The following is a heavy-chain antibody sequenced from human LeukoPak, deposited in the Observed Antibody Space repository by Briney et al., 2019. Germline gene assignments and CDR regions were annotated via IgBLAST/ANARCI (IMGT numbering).Heavy chain of an antibody. D-gene: IGHD5-24*01. Sequence: PSETLSLTCAVSGYSISSGYYWGWIRQPPGKGLEWIGSIYHSGSTYYNPSLKSRVSISVDTSKNQFSLKLSSVTAADTAVYYCARQVLVQLIDYWGQGTLVTVS. CDR2: IYHSGST. V-gene: IGHV4-38-2*01. J-gene: IGHJ4*02. CDR3: ARQVLVQLIDY. CDR1: GYSISSGYY.